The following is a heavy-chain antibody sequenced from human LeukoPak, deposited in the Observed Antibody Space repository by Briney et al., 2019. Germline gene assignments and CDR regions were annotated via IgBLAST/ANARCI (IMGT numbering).Heavy chain of an antibody. CDR1: RFTFSSYV. CDR2: ISGSGGGT. Sequence: GGSLRLSCAASRFTFSSYVMSWVRQAPEKGLEWVATISGSGGGTYYADSVKGRFTISRDDSKNTLYLQMNSLRAEDTAVYYCAKDLGRYRNNYFDYWGQGTLVTVSS. J-gene: IGHJ4*02. CDR3: AKDLGRYRNNYFDY. V-gene: IGHV3-23*01. D-gene: IGHD1-26*01.